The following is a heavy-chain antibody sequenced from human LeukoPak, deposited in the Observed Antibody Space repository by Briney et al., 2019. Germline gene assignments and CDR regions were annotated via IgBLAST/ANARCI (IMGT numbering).Heavy chain of an antibody. J-gene: IGHJ4*02. V-gene: IGHV4-4*07. CDR3: ARGRGSSRYYFDY. D-gene: IGHD6-13*01. CDR1: GGSISSYY. CDR2: IYTSGNT. Sequence: SETLSLTCTVSGGSISSYYWSWVRQPAGKGLEWIGRIYTSGNTNYNPSLKGRVTMSVDTSKNQFSLNLSSVTAADTAVYYCARGRGSSRYYFDYWGQGTLVTVSS.